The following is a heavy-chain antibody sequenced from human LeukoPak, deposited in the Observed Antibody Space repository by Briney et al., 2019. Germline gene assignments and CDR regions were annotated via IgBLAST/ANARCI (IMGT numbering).Heavy chain of an antibody. J-gene: IGHJ4*02. CDR1: GYTFTGFY. Sequence: GASVKVSCKPSGYTFTGFYLHWVRQAPGQGLQWMGWVNPKNGATKYSQTFRGRVTMTRDTSIDTAYMELCSLTSDDTAIYYCARPTHRLTVTTAIDYWGQGTLVTVSS. V-gene: IGHV1-2*02. CDR3: ARPTHRLTVTTAIDY. D-gene: IGHD4-17*01. CDR2: VNPKNGAT.